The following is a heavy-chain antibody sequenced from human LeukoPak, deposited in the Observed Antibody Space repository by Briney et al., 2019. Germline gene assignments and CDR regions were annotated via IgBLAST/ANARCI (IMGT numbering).Heavy chain of an antibody. CDR2: ISGSGGST. V-gene: IGHV3-23*01. J-gene: IGHJ4*02. CDR1: GFTFSNYG. D-gene: IGHD3-10*01. Sequence: GGSLRLSCAASGFTFSNYGMSWVRQAPGKGLEWVSAISGSGGSTYYVDSVKGRFTISRDNSKNTLYLQMNSLRAEDTAVYYCAKDFANSYGSGSYSFDYWGQGTLVTVSS. CDR3: AKDFANSYGSGSYSFDY.